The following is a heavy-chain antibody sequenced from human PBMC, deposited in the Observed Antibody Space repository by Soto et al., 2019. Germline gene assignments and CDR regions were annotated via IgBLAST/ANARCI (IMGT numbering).Heavy chain of an antibody. D-gene: IGHD1-1*01. J-gene: IGHJ4*02. CDR3: ARSGDNYNRLDY. CDR1: GFTFSDYY. Sequence: GGSLRLSCEGSGFTFSDYYISWIRQAPGKGLEWISYSSNSGTFSRYADSVKGRFSISRDNTKNLLYLQMNSLRAEDTAVYYCARSGDNYNRLDYWGQGTPVTVS. CDR2: SSNSGTFS. V-gene: IGHV3-11*06.